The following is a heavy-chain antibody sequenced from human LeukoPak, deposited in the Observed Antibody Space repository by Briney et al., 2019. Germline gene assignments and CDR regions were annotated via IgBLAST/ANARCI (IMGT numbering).Heavy chain of an antibody. CDR3: ARGGYDYVWGTLGY. CDR1: GGTFSSYA. J-gene: IGHJ4*02. V-gene: IGHV1-69*13. Sequence: SVKVSCKASGGTFSSYAISWVRQAPGQGLEWMGGIIPIFGTANYAQKFQGRVTITADESTSTAYMELSSLRSEDTAVYYCARGGYDYVWGTLGYWGQGTLVTVSS. D-gene: IGHD3-16*01. CDR2: IIPIFGTA.